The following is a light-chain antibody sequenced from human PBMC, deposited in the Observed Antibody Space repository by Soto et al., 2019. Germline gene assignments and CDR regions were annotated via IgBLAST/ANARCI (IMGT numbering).Light chain of an antibody. CDR3: QQYNNWPCT. CDR1: QSVSSN. V-gene: IGKV3-15*01. Sequence: EIVLTQSPGTLSLSPGERATLSCRASQSVSSNLAWYQQKPGQAPRLLIYGASTRATGIPARFSGSGSGTEFTLTISSLQSEDFAVYYCQQYNNWPCTFGQGTKLEIK. J-gene: IGKJ2*01. CDR2: GAS.